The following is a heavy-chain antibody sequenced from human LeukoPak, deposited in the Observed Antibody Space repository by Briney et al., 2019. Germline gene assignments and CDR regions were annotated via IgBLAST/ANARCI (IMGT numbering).Heavy chain of an antibody. D-gene: IGHD2/OR15-2a*01. CDR3: AADTPVPLAQIDY. V-gene: IGHV3-15*01. CDR2: VRAKTDGGTT. J-gene: IGHJ4*02. CDR1: GFTFTNAW. Sequence: PGGSLRLSCAVSGFTFTNAWMNWVRQAPGKGLEWVGRVRAKTDGGTTEYAAPVKGRFSISRDDSTNTVYLQMNSLITEDTAIYYCAADTPVPLAQIDYWGQGALVTVYS.